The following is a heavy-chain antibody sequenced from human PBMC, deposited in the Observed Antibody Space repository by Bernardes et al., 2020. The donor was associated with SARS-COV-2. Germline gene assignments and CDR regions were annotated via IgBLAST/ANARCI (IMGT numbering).Heavy chain of an antibody. CDR3: VKDKRAETVVRGFVVRDAFGL. D-gene: IGHD3-10*01. CDR2: ISGSGATT. CDR1: GFIFSSYA. J-gene: IGHJ3*01. Sequence: GRSLRLSCAAFGFIFSSYAMTWVRQAPGKGLEWVSAISGSGATTFYADSVQGRFTISRDNSKNTLFLQMSGLRAEDTALFYCVKDKRAETVVRGFVVRDAFGLWGQGTMLTVSS. V-gene: IGHV3-23*01.